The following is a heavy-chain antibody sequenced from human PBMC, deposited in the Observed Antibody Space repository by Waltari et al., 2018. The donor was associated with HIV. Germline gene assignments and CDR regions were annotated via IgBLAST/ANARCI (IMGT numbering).Heavy chain of an antibody. CDR1: GLNLYISA. CDR2: MSRSASAT. V-gene: IGHV3-23*01. CDR3: VTSGYNFVEFGHRLDF. Sequence: EVQFLESGGGLEQPGGSLTLPCLASGLNLYISAMPWVRQSPGKGLEWVSSMSRSASATYSAGSVKGRATISRDNSMDMLSLNIKSLRVDDTAVYHCVTSGYNFVEFGHRLDFWGRGILVTVS. D-gene: IGHD5-18*01. J-gene: IGHJ4*02.